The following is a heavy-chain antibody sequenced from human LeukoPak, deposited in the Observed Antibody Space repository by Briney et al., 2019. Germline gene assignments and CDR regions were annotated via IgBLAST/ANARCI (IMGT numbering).Heavy chain of an antibody. CDR3: ARDRGWEYQLLIDAFDI. J-gene: IGHJ3*02. V-gene: IGHV1-2*02. CDR2: INPNSGGT. D-gene: IGHD2-2*01. CDR1: GYTFTGYY. Sequence: ASVKVSCKASGYTFTGYYMHWVRQAPGQGLEWMGWINPNSGGTNYAQKFQGRVTMTRDTSISTAYMELSRLRSDDTAVYYCARDRGWEYQLLIDAFDIWGQGTVVTVSS.